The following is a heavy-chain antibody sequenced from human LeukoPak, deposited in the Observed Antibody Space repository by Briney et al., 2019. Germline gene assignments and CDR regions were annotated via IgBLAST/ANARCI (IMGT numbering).Heavy chain of an antibody. CDR2: IYYSGST. D-gene: IGHD3-22*01. Sequence: PSETLSLTCTVSGGSISSYYWSWIRQPPGKGLEWIGYIYYSGSTNYNPSLKSRVTISVDTSKNQFSLKLSSVTAADTAVYYCARHHYYDSSGPFDYWGQGTLVTVSS. CDR3: ARHHYYDSSGPFDY. J-gene: IGHJ4*02. CDR1: GGSISSYY. V-gene: IGHV4-59*01.